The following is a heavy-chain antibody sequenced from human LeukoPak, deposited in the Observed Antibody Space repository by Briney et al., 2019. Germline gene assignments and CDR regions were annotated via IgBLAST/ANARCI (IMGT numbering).Heavy chain of an antibody. V-gene: IGHV4-59*01. J-gene: IGHJ6*03. Sequence: SETLSLTCTVSGGSISSYYWSWIRQPPGKCLEWIGYIYYSGSTNYNPSLKSRVTISVDTSKNQFSLKLSSVTAADTAVYYCARVRDYYYYMDVWGKGTTVTISS. D-gene: IGHD3-3*01. CDR2: IYYSGST. CDR3: ARVRDYYYYMDV. CDR1: GGSISSYY.